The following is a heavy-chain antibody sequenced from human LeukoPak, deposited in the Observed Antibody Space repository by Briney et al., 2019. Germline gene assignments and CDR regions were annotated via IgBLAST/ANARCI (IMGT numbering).Heavy chain of an antibody. V-gene: IGHV3-73*01. CDR3: TAPNYYDSNFQH. D-gene: IGHD3-22*01. CDR1: GFIFSSYG. J-gene: IGHJ1*01. Sequence: GRSLRLSCAASGFIFSSYGMHWVRQASGKGLEWVGRIRSKANSYATAYAASVKGRFTISRDDSKNTAYLQMNSLKTEDTAVYYCTAPNYYDSNFQHWGQGTLVSVSS. CDR2: IRSKANSYAT.